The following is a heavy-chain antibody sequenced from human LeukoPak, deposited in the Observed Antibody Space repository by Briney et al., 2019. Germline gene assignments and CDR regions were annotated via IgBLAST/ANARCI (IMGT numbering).Heavy chain of an antibody. CDR2: IYTSGST. CDR3: ARDVVAAAGTWDY. Sequence: SETLSLTCAVYGESFSGYYWSWIRQPAGKGLEWIGRIYTSGSTNYNPSLKGRLTMSVDTSKNQFSLKLSSVTAADTAVYYCARDVVAAAGTWDYWGQGTLVTVSS. V-gene: IGHV4-4*07. D-gene: IGHD6-13*01. J-gene: IGHJ4*02. CDR1: GESFSGYY.